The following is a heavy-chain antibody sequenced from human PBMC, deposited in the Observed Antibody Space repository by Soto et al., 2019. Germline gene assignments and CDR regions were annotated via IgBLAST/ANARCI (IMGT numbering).Heavy chain of an antibody. CDR2: INHSGST. Sequence: SETLSLTCAVYGGSFSGYYWSWIRQPPGKGLEWIGEINHSGSTNYNPSLKSRVTISVDTSKKQFSLKLSSVTAADTAVYYCARGVGNYDFWSGYEYYYYMDVWGKGTTVTVSS. D-gene: IGHD3-3*01. CDR3: ARGVGNYDFWSGYEYYYYMDV. CDR1: GGSFSGYY. V-gene: IGHV4-34*01. J-gene: IGHJ6*03.